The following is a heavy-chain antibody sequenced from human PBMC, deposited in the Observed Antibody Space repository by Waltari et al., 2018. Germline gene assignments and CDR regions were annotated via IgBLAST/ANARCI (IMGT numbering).Heavy chain of an antibody. D-gene: IGHD6-6*01. J-gene: IGHJ4*02. Sequence: QVQLVQSGAEVKKPGASVKVSCKASGYTFTSYDINWVRQANGQGPEWMGWMNTNSGNTGYAKKFQGRVTMTRNTSISTAYMELSSLRSEDTAVYYCARGKLSIAAAVHHYWGQGTLVTVSS. CDR3: ARGKLSIAAAVHHY. V-gene: IGHV1-8*01. CDR2: MNTNSGNT. CDR1: GYTFTSYD.